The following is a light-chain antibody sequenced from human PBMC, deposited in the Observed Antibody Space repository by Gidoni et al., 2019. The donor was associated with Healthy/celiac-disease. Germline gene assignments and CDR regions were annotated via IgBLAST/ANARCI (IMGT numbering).Light chain of an antibody. J-gene: IGKJ1*01. CDR3: QQYNNWPWT. V-gene: IGKV3-15*01. CDR2: GAS. CDR1: QSVSSN. Sequence: ELVMTPSPATLSVSPGERATLSCRASQSVSSNLAWYQQKPGQAPRLLIYGASTRVTGIPARFSGSGSGTEFTLTISSLQSEDFAVYYCQQYNNWPWTFGQXTKVEIK.